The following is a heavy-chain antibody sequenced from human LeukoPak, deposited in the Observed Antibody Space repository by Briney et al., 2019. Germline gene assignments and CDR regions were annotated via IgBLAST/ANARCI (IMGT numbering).Heavy chain of an antibody. J-gene: IGHJ4*02. Sequence: PSETLSLTCTVSGGSISSGGYYWSWIRQHPGKGLEWIGYIYYSGSTYYNPSLKSRVTISLDTSKNQFSLNLSSVTPEDTAVYYCARAGRYSGYDSPYYFDYWGQGTLVTVSS. CDR2: IYYSGST. D-gene: IGHD5-12*01. V-gene: IGHV4-31*03. CDR3: ARAGRYSGYDSPYYFDY. CDR1: GGSISSGGYY.